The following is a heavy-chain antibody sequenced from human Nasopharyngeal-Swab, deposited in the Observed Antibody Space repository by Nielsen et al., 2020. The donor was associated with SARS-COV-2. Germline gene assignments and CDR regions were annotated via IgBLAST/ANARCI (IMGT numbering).Heavy chain of an antibody. J-gene: IGHJ3*02. D-gene: IGHD3-22*01. CDR3: ARVSGITMIVVVMVGAFDI. V-gene: IGHV4-30-4*01. CDR1: CGSISSGDYY. CDR2: IYYSGST. Sequence: SETLSLTCTVSCGSISSGDYYWSWIRQPPGKGLEWIGYIYYSGSTYYNPSLQSRVTISVETSKHQFSLKLSSVTAADTAVYYCARVSGITMIVVVMVGAFDIWGQGTMVTVSS.